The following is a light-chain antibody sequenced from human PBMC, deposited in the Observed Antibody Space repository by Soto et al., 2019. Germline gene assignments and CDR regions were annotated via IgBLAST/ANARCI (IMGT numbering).Light chain of an antibody. V-gene: IGLV2-8*01. J-gene: IGLJ1*01. CDR1: SSDVGYYDY. Sequence: QSALTQPPSASGFPGQSVPISCTGTSSDVGYYDYVSWYQQHPGKAPKLVIYEVTKRPSGVPDRVSASKSGNTASLTVSGLRAEDEADYYCSSYAGSNNFVFGSGTKVHRP. CDR3: SSYAGSNNFV. CDR2: EVT.